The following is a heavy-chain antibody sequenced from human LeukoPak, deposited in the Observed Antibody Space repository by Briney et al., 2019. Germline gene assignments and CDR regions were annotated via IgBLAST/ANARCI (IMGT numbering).Heavy chain of an antibody. CDR3: AGYYDSSGPMGYRI. Sequence: SQTLSLTCTVSGGSISSGSYFWSWIRQPAGKGLEWIVRIYTSGNTKDNPSLKSRITISVDTSRNQFSLKLSSVTAADTAVYYCAGYYDSSGPMGYRIWGQGTMVTVSS. CDR1: GGSISSGSYF. D-gene: IGHD3-22*01. V-gene: IGHV4-61*02. CDR2: IYTSGNT. J-gene: IGHJ3*02.